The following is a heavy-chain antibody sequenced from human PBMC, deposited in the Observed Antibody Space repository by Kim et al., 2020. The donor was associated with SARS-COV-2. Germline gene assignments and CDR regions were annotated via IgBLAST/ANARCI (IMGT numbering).Heavy chain of an antibody. J-gene: IGHJ4*02. CDR1: GFTFNNYW. Sequence: GGSLRLSCAASGFTFNNYWMTWVRQTPGKGLEWVANIKHDGTEKYYVDSVKGRFTISRDNAENSLYLQMNSLRAEDTAVYYCARVGRWDASGSFWGQGTLVIVSS. V-gene: IGHV3-7*01. CDR2: IKHDGTEK. D-gene: IGHD3-10*01. CDR3: ARVGRWDASGSF.